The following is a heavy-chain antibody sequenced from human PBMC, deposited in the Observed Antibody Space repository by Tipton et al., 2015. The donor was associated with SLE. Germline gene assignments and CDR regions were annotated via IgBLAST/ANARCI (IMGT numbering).Heavy chain of an antibody. CDR2: ISSSGSTI. D-gene: IGHD3-22*01. CDR1: GFTFSSYE. Sequence: SLRLSCAASGFTFSSYEMNWVRQAPGKGLEGVSYISSSGSTIYYADSVKGRFTISRDNANNSLYLQMNSLRAEDTAVYYCAGKIVADAFDIWGQGTMVTVSS. V-gene: IGHV3-48*03. J-gene: IGHJ3*02. CDR3: AGKIVADAFDI.